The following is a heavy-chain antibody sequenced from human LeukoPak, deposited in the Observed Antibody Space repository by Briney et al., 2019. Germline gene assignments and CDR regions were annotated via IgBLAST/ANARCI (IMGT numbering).Heavy chain of an antibody. J-gene: IGHJ4*02. CDR2: ISSSSSYI. CDR3: ARDRTDTAIPRFDDY. V-gene: IGHV3-21*01. CDR1: GFTINNYA. D-gene: IGHD5-18*01. Sequence: GGSLRLSCAVSGFTINNYAMSWVRQAPGKGLEWVSSISSSSSYIYYADSVKGRFTISRDNAKNSLYLQMNSLRAEDTAVYYCARDRTDTAIPRFDDYWGQGTLVTVSS.